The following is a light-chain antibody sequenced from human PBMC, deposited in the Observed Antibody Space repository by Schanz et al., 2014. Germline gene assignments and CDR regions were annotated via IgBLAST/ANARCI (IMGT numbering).Light chain of an antibody. J-gene: IGLJ2*01. CDR3: QSYDSSLSGVV. CDR1: SSNIGAGYD. V-gene: IGLV1-40*01. Sequence: QSVLTQPPSVSGAPGQRVSISCAGNSSNIGAGYDVHWFQQHPGTAPKLLIYGNSDRPSGVPDRFSGSKSGTSASLAITGLQAEDEADYYCQSYDSSLSGVVFGGGTKLTVL. CDR2: GNS.